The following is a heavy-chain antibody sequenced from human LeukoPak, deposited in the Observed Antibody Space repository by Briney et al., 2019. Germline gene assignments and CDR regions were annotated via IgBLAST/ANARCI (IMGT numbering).Heavy chain of an antibody. CDR2: IYSCGST. CDR3: ASGPCSSTSCYCSYYYMDV. CDR1: GFTVSSNY. J-gene: IGHJ6*03. D-gene: IGHD2-2*01. Sequence: PRGSLRLSCAASGFTVSSNYMSWVRQAPGKGLEWVSVIYSCGSTYYADSVKGRFTISRDNSKNTLYLLMNSLRAEDTDVYYCASGPCSSTSCYCSYYYMDVWGKGTTVTVSS. V-gene: IGHV3-66*02.